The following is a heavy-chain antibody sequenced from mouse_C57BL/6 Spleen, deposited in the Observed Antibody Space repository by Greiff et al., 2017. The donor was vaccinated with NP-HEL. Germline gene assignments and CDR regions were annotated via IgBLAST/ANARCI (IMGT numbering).Heavy chain of an antibody. CDR2: IYPGDGDT. CDR1: GYAFSSSW. D-gene: IGHD1-1*01. Sequence: VQLQQSGPELVKPGASVKISCKASGYAFSSSWMNWVTQMPGKGLEWIGRIYPGDGDTNYNGKFKGKATLTADKSSSTAYIQLSSLTSADSAVVDGERKDGSSYFDYWGQGTTLTVSS. CDR3: ERKDGSSYFDY. V-gene: IGHV1-82*01. J-gene: IGHJ2*01.